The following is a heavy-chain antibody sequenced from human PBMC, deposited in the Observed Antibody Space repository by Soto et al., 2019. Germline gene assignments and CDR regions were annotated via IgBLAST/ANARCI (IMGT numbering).Heavy chain of an antibody. CDR1: GGSISSGGYS. J-gene: IGHJ4*02. D-gene: IGHD5-12*01. V-gene: IGHV4-30-2*01. CDR3: AAGGGLPRYY. CDR2: IYHSGST. Sequence: QLQLQESGSGLVKPSQTLSLTCAVSGGSISSGGYSWSWIRQPPGKGLEWIGYIYHSGSTYYNPSLRSRVTLSVDRATSQFSLKLSSVTAADTAVYYCAAGGGLPRYYWGQGALVTVSS.